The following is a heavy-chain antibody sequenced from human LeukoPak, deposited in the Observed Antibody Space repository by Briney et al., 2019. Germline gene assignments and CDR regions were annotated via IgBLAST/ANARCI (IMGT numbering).Heavy chain of an antibody. V-gene: IGHV1-46*01. CDR3: ARDRLSIAAAGTLNWFDP. J-gene: IGHJ5*02. Sequence: ASVKVSCKASGYTFTSYYMHWVRQAPGQGLEWMGIINPSGGSTSYAQKFQGRVTMTRDTSTSTAYMELSRLRSDDTAVYYCARDRLSIAAAGTLNWFDPWGQGTLVTVSS. CDR2: INPSGGST. D-gene: IGHD6-13*01. CDR1: GYTFTSYY.